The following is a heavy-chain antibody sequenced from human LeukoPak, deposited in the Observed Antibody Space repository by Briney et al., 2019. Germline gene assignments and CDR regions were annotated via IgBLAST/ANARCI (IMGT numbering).Heavy chain of an antibody. CDR3: ARRVFDWSMD. J-gene: IGHJ4*02. CDR2: IYYSGST. CDR1: GGSISSYY. V-gene: IGHV4-59*08. Sequence: TSETLSLTCTVSGGSISSYYWSWIRQPPGKGLEWIGYIYYSGSTNYNPSLKSRVTISVDTSKNQFSLKLSSVTAADTAVYYCARRVFDWSMDWGQGTLVTVSS. D-gene: IGHD3-9*01.